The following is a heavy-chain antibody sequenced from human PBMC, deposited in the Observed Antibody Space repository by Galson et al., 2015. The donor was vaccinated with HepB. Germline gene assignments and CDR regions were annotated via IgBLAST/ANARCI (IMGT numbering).Heavy chain of an antibody. CDR1: GGTFSSYA. Sequence: SVKVSCKASGGTFSSYAISWVRQAPGQGLEWMGWISAYNGNTNYAQKLQGRVTMTTDTSTSTAYMELRSLRSDDTAVYYCARDLGELSYCSGGSCYSGYWGQGTLVTVSS. CDR2: ISAYNGNT. CDR3: ARDLGELSYCSGGSCYSGY. V-gene: IGHV1-18*01. D-gene: IGHD2-15*01. J-gene: IGHJ4*02.